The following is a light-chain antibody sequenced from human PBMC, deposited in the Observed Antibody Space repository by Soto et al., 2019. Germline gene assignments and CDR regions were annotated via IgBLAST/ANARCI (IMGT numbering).Light chain of an antibody. CDR2: KAS. Sequence: DIQMTQSPSTLSASVGDRVTITCRASQSISSWLAWYQQKPGKAPKLLIYKASSLESGVPSRFSGSGSGTEFTLTISSLQSEDFATYYCQQYDSYRTFGQGTKVEIK. CDR3: QQYDSYRT. V-gene: IGKV1-5*03. CDR1: QSISSW. J-gene: IGKJ1*01.